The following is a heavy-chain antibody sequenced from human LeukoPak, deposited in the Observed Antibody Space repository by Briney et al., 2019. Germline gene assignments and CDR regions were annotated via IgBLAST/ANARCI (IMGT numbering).Heavy chain of an antibody. Sequence: SETLSLTCAVSGGSISIRSYSWAWIRQSPGKGLEWIGVIHYNENNYYNPSLKSRVTISVDTSRMQFSLKLTSLTAADTAVYYCARQPTGHPNWFDPWGQGTLVTVSS. J-gene: IGHJ5*02. D-gene: IGHD2-8*02. CDR3: ARQPTGHPNWFDP. CDR1: GGSISIRSYS. V-gene: IGHV4-39*01. CDR2: IHYNENN.